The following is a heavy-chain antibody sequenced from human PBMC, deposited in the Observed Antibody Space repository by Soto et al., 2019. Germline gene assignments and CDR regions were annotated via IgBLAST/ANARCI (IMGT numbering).Heavy chain of an antibody. CDR3: ARRVGRIVGGGYFDS. CDR1: GYTFTSYA. D-gene: IGHD1-26*01. Sequence: QVQLVQSGAEVKKPGASVKVSCKASGYTFTSYAMHWVRQAPGQRLEWMGWINAGNGNTKYSQKFQGRVTITRDTTASTDYMELSSLGSEDTAVYYWARRVGRIVGGGYFDSWGQGTLVTVSS. J-gene: IGHJ4*02. CDR2: INAGNGNT. V-gene: IGHV1-3*01.